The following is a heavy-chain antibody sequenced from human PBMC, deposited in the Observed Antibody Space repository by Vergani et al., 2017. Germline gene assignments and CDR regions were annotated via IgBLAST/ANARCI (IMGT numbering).Heavy chain of an antibody. CDR2: INHSGST. D-gene: IGHD6-6*01. Sequence: QVQLQQWGAGLLKPSETLSLTCAVYGGSFSDYYWSWIRQPPGKGLEWIGEINHSGSTNYNPSLKSRVTISVDTSKNQFSLKLNSVTAADTAVYYCARHLRQLARNDVFDIWGHGTLVTVSS. CDR3: ARHLRQLARNDVFDI. CDR1: GGSFSDYY. J-gene: IGHJ3*02. V-gene: IGHV4-34*01.